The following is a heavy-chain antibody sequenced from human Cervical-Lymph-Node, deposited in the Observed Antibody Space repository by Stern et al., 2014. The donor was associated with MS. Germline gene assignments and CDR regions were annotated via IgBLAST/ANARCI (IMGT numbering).Heavy chain of an antibody. V-gene: IGHV5-51*03. Sequence: VQLVQSGAEVKKPGESLKISCKGSGYTFTNNWIAWVRQMPGKGLEWMGIIYPDDSDIRYSPSLHGQVTISADQSISTAYLQWSTLKAAASSVYYCATPPPRRKWDDPNYGMDVWGQGTTVTVSS. CDR1: GYTFTNNW. J-gene: IGHJ6*02. D-gene: IGHD1-1*01. CDR2: IYPDDSDI. CDR3: ATPPPRRKWDDPNYGMDV.